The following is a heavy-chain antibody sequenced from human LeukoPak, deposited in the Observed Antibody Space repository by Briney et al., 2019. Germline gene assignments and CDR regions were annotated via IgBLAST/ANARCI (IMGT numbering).Heavy chain of an antibody. Sequence: GESLKISCKTSGYSFTTYWIAWVRQMPGKGLEWMWIIHPGRSDIRYSPSFQGPVTISADKSISTAYLQWSSLEPSDTAMYYCTRREDRTGYSDYWGQGTLVTVSS. CDR3: TRREDRTGYSDY. CDR2: IHPGRSDI. J-gene: IGHJ4*02. V-gene: IGHV5-51*01. D-gene: IGHD3-22*01. CDR1: GYSFTTYW.